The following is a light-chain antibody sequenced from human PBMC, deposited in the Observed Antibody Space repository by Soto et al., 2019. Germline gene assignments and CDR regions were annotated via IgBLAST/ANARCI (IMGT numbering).Light chain of an antibody. J-gene: IGKJ1*01. V-gene: IGKV3-20*01. CDR1: QSVSNK. CDR3: QQYGSSLWT. Sequence: DIVLTQSPARLSSLPGDRVTVSCRASQSVSNKLAWSQQKPGQAPSLLIYGASSRATGIPDRFSGSGSGTDFTLTISRLEPEDFAVYYCQQYGSSLWTFGQGTKVDIK. CDR2: GAS.